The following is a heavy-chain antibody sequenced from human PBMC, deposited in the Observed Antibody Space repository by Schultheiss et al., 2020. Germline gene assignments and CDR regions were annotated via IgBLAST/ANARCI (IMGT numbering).Heavy chain of an antibody. D-gene: IGHD2-2*01. Sequence: GESLKISCAASGFTFSSYAMHWVRQAPGKGLEWVAVISYDGSNKYYADSVKGRFTISRDNSKNTLYLQMNSLRAEDTAVYYCARERDIVVVPAAPDGMDVWGQGTTVTVSS. J-gene: IGHJ6*02. CDR1: GFTFSSYA. CDR2: ISYDGSNK. CDR3: ARERDIVVVPAAPDGMDV. V-gene: IGHV3-30*14.